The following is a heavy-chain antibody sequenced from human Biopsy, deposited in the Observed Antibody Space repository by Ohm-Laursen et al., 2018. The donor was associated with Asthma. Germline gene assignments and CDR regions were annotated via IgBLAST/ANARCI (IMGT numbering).Heavy chain of an antibody. CDR2: IYSGGGT. CDR3: ARAYGGSFFSGSFDI. CDR1: GFTVSTNG. J-gene: IGHJ3*02. D-gene: IGHD4-23*01. Sequence: GSLRLSCAASGFTVSTNGMSWVRQPPGKGLEWVSVIYSGGGTYYADSAQGQVTISRDNSKNTLSLQMNSLRAEDTAVYYCARAYGGSFFSGSFDIWGQGTMVTVSS. V-gene: IGHV3-53*01.